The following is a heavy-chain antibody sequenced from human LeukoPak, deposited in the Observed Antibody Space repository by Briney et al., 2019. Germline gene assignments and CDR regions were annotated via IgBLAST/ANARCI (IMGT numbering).Heavy chain of an antibody. CDR2: IYSGGST. CDR1: GFTFSSYS. D-gene: IGHD3-10*01. Sequence: PGGSVRLSCAASGFTFSSYSMSWVRQAPGKGLEWVSVIYSGGSTYYADSVKGRFTISRDNSKNTLYLQMNSLRAEDTAVYYCAREGYYGSGSYYNPFDYWGQGTLVTVSS. V-gene: IGHV3-53*01. CDR3: AREGYYGSGSYYNPFDY. J-gene: IGHJ4*02.